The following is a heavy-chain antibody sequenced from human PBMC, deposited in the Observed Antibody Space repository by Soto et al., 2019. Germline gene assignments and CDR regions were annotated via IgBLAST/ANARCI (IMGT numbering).Heavy chain of an antibody. J-gene: IGHJ6*02. D-gene: IGHD6-19*01. CDR1: GGSVSSGSYY. CDR3: ARGIEGWYQGRYYYGMDV. CDR2: IYYSGST. Sequence: SETLSLTCTFSGGSVSSGSYYLSWIRQPPGKGLEWIGYIYYSGSTNYNPSLKSRVTISVDTSKNQFSLKLSSVTAADTAVYYCARGIEGWYQGRYYYGMDVWGQGTTVTVSS. V-gene: IGHV4-61*01.